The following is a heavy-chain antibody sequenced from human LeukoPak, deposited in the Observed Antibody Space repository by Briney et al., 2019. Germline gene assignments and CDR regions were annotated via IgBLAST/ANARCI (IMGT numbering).Heavy chain of an antibody. CDR3: ARESSGTYYNPLGYMDV. CDR1: GGSISIYY. J-gene: IGHJ6*03. D-gene: IGHD3-10*01. Sequence: PSETLSLTCTASGGSISIYYWNWIRQPAGKGLEWIGRIFTSGITNYNPSLKSRVAMSVDTSKNQFSLNLSSVTAADTAVYYCARESSGTYYNPLGYMDVWGKGTTVSVSS. V-gene: IGHV4-4*07. CDR2: IFTSGIT.